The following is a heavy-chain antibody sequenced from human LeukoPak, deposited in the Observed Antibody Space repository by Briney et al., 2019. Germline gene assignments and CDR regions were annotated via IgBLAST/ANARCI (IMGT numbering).Heavy chain of an antibody. CDR2: ISWNSGSI. J-gene: IGHJ5*02. CDR1: GFTFDDYA. V-gene: IGHV3-9*01. CDR3: AKAEFDP. Sequence: PGGSLRLPCAASGFTFDDYAMHWVRQAPGKGVEWVSGISWNSGSIGYADSVGGLFTLSREHAKNSLYVKINSLRGEDRALYYCAKAEFDPWGQGTLVTVSS.